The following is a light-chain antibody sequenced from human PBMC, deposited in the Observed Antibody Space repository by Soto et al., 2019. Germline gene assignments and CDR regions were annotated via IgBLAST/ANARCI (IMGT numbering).Light chain of an antibody. CDR2: GAS. V-gene: IGKV3-20*01. CDR1: QSVSSSY. J-gene: IGKJ2*01. Sequence: EIVLTQSPGTLSFSPGERATLSCRASQSVSSSYLAWYQQKPGQAPRLLICGASSRATGIPDRFSGSGSGTDLTLTVSRLEPEDFAVYYCQQYGISPYTFGQGTKLEIK. CDR3: QQYGISPYT.